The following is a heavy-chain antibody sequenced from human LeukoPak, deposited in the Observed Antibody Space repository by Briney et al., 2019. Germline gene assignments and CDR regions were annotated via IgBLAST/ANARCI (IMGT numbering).Heavy chain of an antibody. J-gene: IGHJ4*02. D-gene: IGHD3-22*01. CDR2: INNDGSSA. CDR1: GFTLRSHW. CDR3: ASPTYYYDSSGYYFDY. V-gene: IGHV3-74*01. Sequence: GGSLRLSCAASGFTLRSHWMHWVRQVPGKGLVWVSRINNDGSSASYADAVKGRFTISRDNSKNTLYLQMNSLRAEDTAEYYCASPTYYYDSSGYYFDYWGQGTLVTVSS.